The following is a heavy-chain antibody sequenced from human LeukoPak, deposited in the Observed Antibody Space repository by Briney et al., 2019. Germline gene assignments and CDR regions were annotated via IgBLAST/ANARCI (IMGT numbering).Heavy chain of an antibody. V-gene: IGHV4-31*03. D-gene: IGHD1-7*01. J-gene: IGHJ4*02. CDR1: GGSISSGGYY. Sequence: PSETLSLTCTVSGGSISSGGYYWSWIRPHPGKGLEWIGYIYYSGSTYYNPSLKSRVTISVDTSKNQFSLKLSSVTAADTAVYYCARAEWYNWNYTGDRPYFDYWGQGTLATVSS. CDR2: IYYSGST. CDR3: ARAEWYNWNYTGDRPYFDY.